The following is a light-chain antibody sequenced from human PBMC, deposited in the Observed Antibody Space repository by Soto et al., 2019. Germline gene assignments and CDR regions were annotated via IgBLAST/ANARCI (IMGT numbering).Light chain of an antibody. CDR2: AAS. CDR3: QNYNSAPLT. J-gene: IGKJ3*01. Sequence: DIQMTQSPSSLSASVGDKVTITCRASQGISNSLAWFQQKPGRVPQFLIYAASTLQPGVPPRFSGSGSGTDFTLTISSLQPEDVATYYCQNYNSAPLTFGPGTRVEIK. V-gene: IGKV1-27*01. CDR1: QGISNS.